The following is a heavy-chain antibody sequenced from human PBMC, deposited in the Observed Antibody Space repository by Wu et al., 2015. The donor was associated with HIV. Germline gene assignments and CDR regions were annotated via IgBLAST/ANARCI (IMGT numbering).Heavy chain of an antibody. CDR2: INPNSGGT. J-gene: IGHJ3*02. CDR1: GYTFTGYY. Sequence: QVQLVQSGAEVKKPGASVKVSCKASGYTFTGYYMHWVRQAPGQGLEWMGWINPNSGGTNYAQKFQGRVTMTTDTSTSTAYMELRSLRSEDTAVYYCARAPGRLRADAFDIWGQGTMVTVSS. D-gene: IGHD6-25*01. V-gene: IGHV1-2*02. CDR3: ARAPGRLRADAFDI.